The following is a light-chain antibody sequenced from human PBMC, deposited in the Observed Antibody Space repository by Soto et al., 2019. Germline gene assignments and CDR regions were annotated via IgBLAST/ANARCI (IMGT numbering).Light chain of an antibody. CDR3: QQYNNWPPTWT. V-gene: IGKV3-15*01. J-gene: IGKJ1*01. CDR2: GVS. CDR1: QSITNN. Sequence: ELVMTQSPATLSVSPGERATLSCRAIQSITNNLAWYQQKPGQAPRLLIYGVSTRATDIPARFSGSGSGTEFTLTISSLQSEDFAVYYCQQYNNWPPTWTFGQGTKVDIK.